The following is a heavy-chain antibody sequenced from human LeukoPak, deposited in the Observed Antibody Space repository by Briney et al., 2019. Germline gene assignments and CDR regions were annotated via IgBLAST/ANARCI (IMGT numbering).Heavy chain of an antibody. V-gene: IGHV1-18*01. J-gene: IGHJ4*02. Sequence: ASVTVSCKASGYTFTSYGISWVRQAPGHGLGWMGWISAYNGNTNYAQKLQGRVTMTTDTSTSTAYMELRSLRSDDTAVYYCARGGRGVRYFDWLLFPSPAFDYWGQGTLVTVSS. D-gene: IGHD3-9*01. CDR3: ARGGRGVRYFDWLLFPSPAFDY. CDR1: GYTFTSYG. CDR2: ISAYNGNT.